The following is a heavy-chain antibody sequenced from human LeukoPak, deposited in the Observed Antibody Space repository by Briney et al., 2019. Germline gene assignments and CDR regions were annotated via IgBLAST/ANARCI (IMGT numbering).Heavy chain of an antibody. J-gene: IGHJ4*02. V-gene: IGHV1-18*01. CDR1: GYTFTSYG. D-gene: IGHD6-19*01. CDR2: INTYNGNT. CDR3: ARDPHEFSSGWSQFDY. Sequence: GASVKVSCKASGYTFTSYGISWVRQAPGQGLEWMGWINTYNGNTNYAQKLRGRVTMTTDTSTSTAYMELRSLRSDDTAVYYCARDPHEFSSGWSQFDYWGQGTLVTVSS.